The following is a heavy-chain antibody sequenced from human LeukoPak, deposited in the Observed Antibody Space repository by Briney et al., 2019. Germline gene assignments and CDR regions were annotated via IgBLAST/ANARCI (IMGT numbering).Heavy chain of an antibody. CDR3: ARSGLYSSSWYGWFDP. Sequence: GXSVKVSCKAPGYTFTSYGISWVRQAPGQGLEWMGWISAYNGNTNYAQKLQGRVTMTTDTSTSTAYMELRSLRSDDTAVYYCARSGLYSSSWYGWFDPWGQGTLVTVSS. D-gene: IGHD6-13*01. J-gene: IGHJ5*02. CDR1: GYTFTSYG. CDR2: ISAYNGNT. V-gene: IGHV1-18*04.